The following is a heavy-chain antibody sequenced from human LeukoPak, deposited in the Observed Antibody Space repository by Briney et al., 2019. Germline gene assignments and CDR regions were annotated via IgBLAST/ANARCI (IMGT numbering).Heavy chain of an antibody. Sequence: SETLSLTCSVSGGSITSHYWTWIRQPPGKGLEWIGHINNRGTTSYNPSLKSRVTISVDTSKNQFSLKLSSVIAADTAVYYCASSITGTTVYGMDVWGQGTTVTVSS. V-gene: IGHV4-59*11. CDR3: ASSITGTTVYGMDV. J-gene: IGHJ6*02. CDR1: GGSITSHY. CDR2: INNRGTT. D-gene: IGHD1-7*01.